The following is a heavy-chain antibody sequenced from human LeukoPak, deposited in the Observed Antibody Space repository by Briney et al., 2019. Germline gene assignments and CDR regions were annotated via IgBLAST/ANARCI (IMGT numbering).Heavy chain of an antibody. J-gene: IGHJ4*02. CDR3: ARGKTIFGVVSQFDY. D-gene: IGHD3-3*01. CDR1: GYTFTGYY. V-gene: IGHV1-2*04. CDR2: INPNSGGT. Sequence: GASVKVSCKASGYTFTGYYMHWVRQAPGQGLEWMGWINPNSGGTNYAQKFQGWVTMTRDTSISTAYMELSRLRSDDTAVYYCARGKTIFGVVSQFDYWGQGTLVTVSS.